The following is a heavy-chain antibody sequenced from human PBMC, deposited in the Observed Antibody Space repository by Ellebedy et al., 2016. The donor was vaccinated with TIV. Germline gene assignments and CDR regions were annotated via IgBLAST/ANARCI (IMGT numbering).Heavy chain of an antibody. CDR1: GDSISSSTYY. CDR2: IYSTGST. J-gene: IGHJ5*02. Sequence: SETLSLTCTVSGDSISSSTYYWGWIRQPPGKGLEWIGTIYSTGSTYYNPSLKRRLTISVDTSKSQFSLKLSSVTAADTAVYYCARWFGELLYVRWFDPWGQGTLVTVSS. D-gene: IGHD3-10*01. V-gene: IGHV4-39*01. CDR3: ARWFGELLYVRWFDP.